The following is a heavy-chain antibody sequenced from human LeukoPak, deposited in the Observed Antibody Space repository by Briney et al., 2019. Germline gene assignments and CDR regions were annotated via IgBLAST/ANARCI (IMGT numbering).Heavy chain of an antibody. D-gene: IGHD1-26*01. CDR1: GYTFTDYY. V-gene: IGHV1-69-2*01. J-gene: IGHJ6*03. CDR2: VDPEDGET. CDR3: ARGVGATPYYYYYMDV. Sequence: ASVKVSCKVSGYTFTDYYMHWVQQAPGKGLEWMGLVDPEDGETIYAEKFQGRVTMTRNTSISTAYMELSSLRSEDTAVYYCARGVGATPYYYYYMDVWGKGTTVTVSS.